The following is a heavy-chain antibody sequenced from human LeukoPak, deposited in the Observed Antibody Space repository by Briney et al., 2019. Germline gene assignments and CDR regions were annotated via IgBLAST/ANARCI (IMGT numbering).Heavy chain of an antibody. Sequence: PGGSLRLSCAASGFTFSSYAMSWVRQAPGKGLEWVSAISGSGGSTYYADSVKGRFTISRDSSKNTLYLQMNSLRAEDTAVYYCAKAYDRYYYDSSGYPRPVDYWGQGTLVTVSS. V-gene: IGHV3-23*01. D-gene: IGHD3-22*01. CDR2: ISGSGGST. CDR1: GFTFSSYA. CDR3: AKAYDRYYYDSSGYPRPVDY. J-gene: IGHJ4*02.